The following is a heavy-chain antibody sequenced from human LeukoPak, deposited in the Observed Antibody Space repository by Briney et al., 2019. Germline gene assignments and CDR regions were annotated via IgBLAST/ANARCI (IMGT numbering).Heavy chain of an antibody. CDR3: VRRVRYFGQNDY. Sequence: SETLSLTCTVSGGSISSGDYYWSWIRQPPGKGLEWIGYIYYSGGADYNPSLKSRLSISVDTSKNQFSLKLSSVTAADSAVYYCVRRVRYFGQNDYWGQGTLVTVSS. J-gene: IGHJ4*02. D-gene: IGHD3-9*01. V-gene: IGHV4-30-4*01. CDR1: GGSISSGDYY. CDR2: IYYSGGA.